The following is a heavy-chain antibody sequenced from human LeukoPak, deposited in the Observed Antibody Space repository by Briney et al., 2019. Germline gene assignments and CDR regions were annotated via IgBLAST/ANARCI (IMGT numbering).Heavy chain of an antibody. D-gene: IGHD6-13*01. Sequence: GGSLRLSCAASGFTFSSYSMNWVRHAPGKGLEWVSYISSSSSTIYYADSVKGRFTISRDNAKNSLYLQMNSLRAEDTAVYYCARWYGPGRAFDIWGQGTMVTVTS. J-gene: IGHJ3*02. V-gene: IGHV3-48*01. CDR1: GFTFSSYS. CDR3: ARWYGPGRAFDI. CDR2: ISSSSSTI.